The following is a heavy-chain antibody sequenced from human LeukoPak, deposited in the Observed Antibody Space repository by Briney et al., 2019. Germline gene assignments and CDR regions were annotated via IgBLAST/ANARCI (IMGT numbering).Heavy chain of an antibody. V-gene: IGHV1-69*13. Sequence: ASVTVSFKASVGTWTFYAISWVRQAPGQGQEWMGGSIPIFGTANSAHKFQGRVTITADESTSTAYTELRSLRSEHTAVYYCASADNWNLLVHGMDVWGQGETVTVSS. CDR3: ASADNWNLLVHGMDV. D-gene: IGHD1-7*01. CDR2: SIPIFGTA. J-gene: IGHJ6*01. CDR1: VGTWTFYA.